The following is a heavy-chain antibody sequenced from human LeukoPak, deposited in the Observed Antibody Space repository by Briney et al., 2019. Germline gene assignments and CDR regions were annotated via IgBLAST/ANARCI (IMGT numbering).Heavy chain of an antibody. Sequence: PSETLSLTCTVSGASISSSSYYWSWIRQPPGKGLEWIGYIYYSGSTNYNPSLKSRVTISVDTSKNQFSLKLSSVTAADTAVYYCARVKRFYGYPGQFVAFDIWGQGTMVTVSS. D-gene: IGHD5-24*01. J-gene: IGHJ3*02. CDR3: ARVKRFYGYPGQFVAFDI. CDR2: IYYSGST. CDR1: GASISSSSYY. V-gene: IGHV4-61*01.